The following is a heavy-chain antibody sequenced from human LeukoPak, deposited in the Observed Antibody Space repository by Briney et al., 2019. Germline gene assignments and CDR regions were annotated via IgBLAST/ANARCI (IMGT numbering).Heavy chain of an antibody. Sequence: GGSLRLSCAASGFTFSDNYMSWVRQAPGKGLEGVSVIYSDCSTYYAYSVKGPFTISRYNSNNTLYLQMNSLRTDDTAVYYCARGVRGRGSADWGQGILVSLSS. CDR3: ARGVRGRGSAD. J-gene: IGHJ4*02. CDR1: GFTFSDNY. D-gene: IGHD1-26*01. V-gene: IGHV3-66*02. CDR2: IYSDCST.